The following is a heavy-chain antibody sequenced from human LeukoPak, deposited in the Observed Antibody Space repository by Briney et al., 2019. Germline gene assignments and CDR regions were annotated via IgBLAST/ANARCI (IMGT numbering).Heavy chain of an antibody. CDR1: GGSFSGYY. CDR3: AVEMATIALRY. D-gene: IGHD5-24*01. Sequence: SETLSLTCAVYGGSFSGYYWSWIRRPPGKGLEWIGEINHSGSTNYNPSLKSRVTISVDTSKNQFSLKLSSVTAADTAVYYCAVEMATIALRYWGQGTLVTVSS. CDR2: INHSGST. J-gene: IGHJ4*02. V-gene: IGHV4-34*01.